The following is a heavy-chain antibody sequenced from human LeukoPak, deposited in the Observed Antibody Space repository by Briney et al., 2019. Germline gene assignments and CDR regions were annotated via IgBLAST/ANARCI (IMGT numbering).Heavy chain of an antibody. CDR1: GFTFSSYA. CDR3: AKGSSSSANDAFDI. Sequence: PGGSLRLSCAAPGFTFSSYAMSWVRQAPGKGLEWVSGISWNSGSIGYADSVKGRFTISRDNAKNSLYLQMNSLRAEDMALYYCAKGSSSSANDAFDIWGQGTMVTVSS. J-gene: IGHJ3*02. CDR2: ISWNSGSI. D-gene: IGHD6-6*01. V-gene: IGHV3-9*03.